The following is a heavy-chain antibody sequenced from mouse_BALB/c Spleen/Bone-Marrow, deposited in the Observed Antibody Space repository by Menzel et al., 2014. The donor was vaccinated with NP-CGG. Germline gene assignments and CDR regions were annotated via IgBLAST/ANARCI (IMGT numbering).Heavy chain of an antibody. V-gene: IGHV1-69*02. J-gene: IGHJ4*01. Sequence: VQLHQSGAELVKPGATVKLSCKASGYTFTSYWMNWVKQRPGRGLEWIGRIDPSDSETHYNQKFKDKATLTVDKSSSTAYIQVSSLTSEDSAVYHCARALGDGYYYAMDYWGQGTSVTVSS. D-gene: IGHD2-3*01. CDR3: ARALGDGYYYAMDY. CDR2: IDPSDSET. CDR1: GYTFTSYW.